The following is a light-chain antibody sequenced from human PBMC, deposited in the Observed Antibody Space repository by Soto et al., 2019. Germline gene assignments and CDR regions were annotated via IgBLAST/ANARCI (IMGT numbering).Light chain of an antibody. CDR2: LGS. CDR3: MEALQSHT. V-gene: IGKV2-28*01. Sequence: DIVMTQSPLSLPVTPGEPATISCRSSQSLLHSNGYTYLDWYVQKPGQSTQRLIYLGSNRASGVPDRFSDSRSGTDFTLKISTVEAEDVGVYYCMEALQSHTFGQGTKLEIK. CDR1: QSLLHSNGYTY. J-gene: IGKJ2*01.